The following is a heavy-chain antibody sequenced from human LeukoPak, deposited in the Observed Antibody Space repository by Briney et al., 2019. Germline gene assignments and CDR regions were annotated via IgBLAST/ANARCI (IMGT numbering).Heavy chain of an antibody. CDR2: IYYSGST. CDR3: ARRNSSIAARANFDY. V-gene: IGHV4-39*07. J-gene: IGHJ4*02. Sequence: SETLSLTCTVSGGSISSSSYYWGWIRQPPGKGLEWIGSIYYSGSTYYNPSLKSRVTISVDTSKNQFSLKLSSVTAADTAVYYCARRNSSIAARANFDYWGQGTLVTVSS. CDR1: GGSISSSSYY. D-gene: IGHD6-6*01.